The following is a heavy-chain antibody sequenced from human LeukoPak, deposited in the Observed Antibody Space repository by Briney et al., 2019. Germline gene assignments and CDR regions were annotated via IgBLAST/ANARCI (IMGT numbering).Heavy chain of an antibody. CDR1: GDSFSSNSAA. V-gene: IGHV6-1*01. CDR3: ARGQAGGSYYYYYYYGMDV. D-gene: IGHD1-26*01. Sequence: SQTLSLTCAISGDSFSSNSAAWNWIRQSPSRGLEWLGRTYYKSKWYNDYAVSVKSRITINPDTSKNQFSLQLNSVTPEDTAVYYCARGQAGGSYYYYYYYGMDVWGQGTTVTVSS. J-gene: IGHJ6*02. CDR2: TYYKSKWYN.